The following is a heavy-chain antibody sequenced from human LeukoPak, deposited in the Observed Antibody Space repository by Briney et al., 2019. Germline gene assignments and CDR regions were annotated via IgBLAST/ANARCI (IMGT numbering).Heavy chain of an antibody. D-gene: IGHD3-16*01. Sequence: GESLRLSCAASGFTFSGSAMHWVRQASGKGLEWVGRIRSKANSYATAYAASVKGRFTISRDDSKNTAYLQMNSLKTEDTAVYYCTRAGDDYVWEDFDYWGQGTLVTVSS. J-gene: IGHJ4*02. CDR3: TRAGDDYVWEDFDY. V-gene: IGHV3-73*01. CDR2: IRSKANSYAT. CDR1: GFTFSGSA.